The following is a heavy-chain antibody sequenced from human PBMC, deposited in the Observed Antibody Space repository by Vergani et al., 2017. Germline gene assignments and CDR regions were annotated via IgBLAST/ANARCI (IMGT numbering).Heavy chain of an antibody. J-gene: IGHJ4*02. V-gene: IGHV3-21*01. CDR2: ISSSSSYI. Sequence: EVQLVESGGGLVKPGGSLRLSCAASGFTFSSYSTNWVRQAPGKGLEWVSSISSSSSYIYYADSVKGRFTISRDNAKNSLYLQMNSLRAEDTAVYYCARGLRGYSYGYHDYWGQGTLVTVSS. CDR1: GFTFSSYS. CDR3: ARGLRGYSYGYHDY. D-gene: IGHD5-18*01.